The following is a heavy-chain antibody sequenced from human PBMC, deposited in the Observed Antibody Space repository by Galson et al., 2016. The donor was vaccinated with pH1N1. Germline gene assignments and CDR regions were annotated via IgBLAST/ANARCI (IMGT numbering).Heavy chain of an antibody. CDR3: AEDHCSHGDTNCFYFDL. CDR2: ITWNSHVI. D-gene: IGHD4-17*01. J-gene: IGHJ2*01. CDR1: GFTFDAFA. Sequence: SLRLSCAASGFTFDAFAMHWVRQVPGKGLEWVSVITWNSHVIDYADSVKGRFTTSRDNARNSLYLQMNNLRPEDTAFYYCAEDHCSHGDTNCFYFDLWGRGTLVTVSS. V-gene: IGHV3-9*01.